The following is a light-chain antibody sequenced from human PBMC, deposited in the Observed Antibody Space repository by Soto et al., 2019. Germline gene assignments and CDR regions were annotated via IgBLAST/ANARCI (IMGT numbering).Light chain of an antibody. Sequence: IQMTQSPSSLSASVGDRVTITCRASQSISSYLNWYQQKPGKAPKLLIYDASSLESGVPSRFSGSGSGTDFTLTISSLQPEDFATYYCQQFNNYPQTFGGGTKVEIK. V-gene: IGKV1D-13*01. CDR1: QSISSY. CDR2: DAS. J-gene: IGKJ4*01. CDR3: QQFNNYPQT.